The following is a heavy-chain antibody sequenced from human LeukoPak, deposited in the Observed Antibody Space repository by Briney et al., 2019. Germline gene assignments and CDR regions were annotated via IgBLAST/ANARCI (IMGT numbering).Heavy chain of an antibody. D-gene: IGHD3-16*01. CDR2: ISSSSSYI. J-gene: IGHJ3*02. Sequence: GGSLRLSCAASGFTFSSYSMNWVRQAPGKGLEWVSSISSSSSYIYYADSVKGRFTISRDNAKNSLYLQMNSLRVEDTAVYYCARGDKWAFDIWGQGTMVTVSS. CDR1: GFTFSSYS. CDR3: ARGDKWAFDI. V-gene: IGHV3-21*06.